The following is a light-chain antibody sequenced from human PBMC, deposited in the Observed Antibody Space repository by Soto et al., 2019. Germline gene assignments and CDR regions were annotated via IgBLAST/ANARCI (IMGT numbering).Light chain of an antibody. Sequence: QSALTQPPSASGSPGQSVTISCTGTSRDVGAYRYVSWYQQHPGKAPKLMIYEVTKRPSGVPDRFSGSKSDNTASLTVSGLQAEDEADYYCSSYAGSSVVFGGGTKLTVL. J-gene: IGLJ2*01. CDR2: EVT. CDR3: SSYAGSSVV. V-gene: IGLV2-8*01. CDR1: SRDVGAYRY.